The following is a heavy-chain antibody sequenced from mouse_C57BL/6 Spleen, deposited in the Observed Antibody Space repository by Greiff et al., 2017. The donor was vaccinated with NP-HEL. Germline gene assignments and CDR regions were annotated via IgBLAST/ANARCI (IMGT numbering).Heavy chain of an antibody. CDR3: ARGGLYAMDY. CDR2: IYPGDGDT. V-gene: IGHV1-82*01. Sequence: VKLVESGPELVKPGASVKISCKASGYAFSSSWMNWVKQRPGKGLEWIGRIYPGDGDTNYNGKFKGKATLTAYKSSSTAYMQLSSLTSADSAVYCCARGGLYAMDYWGQGTSVTVSS. CDR1: GYAFSSSW. J-gene: IGHJ4*01.